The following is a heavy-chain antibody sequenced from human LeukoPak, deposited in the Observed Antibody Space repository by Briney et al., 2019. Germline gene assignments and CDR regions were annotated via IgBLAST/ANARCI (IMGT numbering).Heavy chain of an antibody. CDR2: MNPNSGNT. CDR3: ATYSSSWHDY. Sequence: ASVKVSCKASEYPFTSYDINWVRQATGQGLEWMGWMNPNSGNTGYAQKFQGRVTMTRNTSINTAYMELSSLRSEDTAVYYCATYSSSWHDYWGQGTLATVSS. D-gene: IGHD6-13*01. J-gene: IGHJ4*02. V-gene: IGHV1-8*01. CDR1: EYPFTSYD.